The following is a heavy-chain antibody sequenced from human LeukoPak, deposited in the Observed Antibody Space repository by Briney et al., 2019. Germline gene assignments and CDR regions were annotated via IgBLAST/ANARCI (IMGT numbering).Heavy chain of an antibody. V-gene: IGHV1-18*01. Sequence: ASVKVSCKASGYTFTSYGISWVRQAPGQGLEWMGWISAYNGNTNYAQKLQGRVTMTTDTSTSTAYMELRSLRSDDTAVYYCARVETTSKNAWGVGYYYYYYMDVWGKGTTVTVSS. CDR1: GYTFTSYG. D-gene: IGHD2/OR15-2a*01. J-gene: IGHJ6*03. CDR2: ISAYNGNT. CDR3: ARVETTSKNAWGVGYYYYYYMDV.